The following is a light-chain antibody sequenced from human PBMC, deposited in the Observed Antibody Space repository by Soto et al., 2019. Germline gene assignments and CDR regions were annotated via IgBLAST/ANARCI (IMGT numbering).Light chain of an antibody. Sequence: EIVMTQSPATLSVSPGERATLSCRASQSVSSNLAWYQQKPGQAPRLLIYGASTRATGVPVRLSGSGSGTEFTLTISSLQSEDFAVYYCQHYNNWPPWTFGQGTKVEIK. CDR1: QSVSSN. CDR2: GAS. V-gene: IGKV3-15*01. J-gene: IGKJ1*01. CDR3: QHYNNWPPWT.